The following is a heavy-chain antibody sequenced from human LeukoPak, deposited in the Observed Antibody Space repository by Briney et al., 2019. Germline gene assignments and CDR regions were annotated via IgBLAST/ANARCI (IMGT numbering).Heavy chain of an antibody. CDR3: GVVPAADHYYYYYMDV. CDR2: IIPIFGTA. Sequence: GASVKVSCKASGGTFSSYAISWVRQAPGQGLEWMGGIIPIFGTANYAQKFQGRVTITADESTSTAYMELSSLRSEDTAVYYCGVVPAADHYYYYYMDVWGKGTTVTVSS. CDR1: GGTFSSYA. V-gene: IGHV1-69*13. D-gene: IGHD2-2*01. J-gene: IGHJ6*03.